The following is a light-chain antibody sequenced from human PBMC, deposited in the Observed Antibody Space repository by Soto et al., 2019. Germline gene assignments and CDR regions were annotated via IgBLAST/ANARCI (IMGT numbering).Light chain of an antibody. CDR1: QGVSSY. J-gene: IGKJ3*01. V-gene: IGKV3D-11*01. Sequence: EIVLTQSPATLSLSPGERATLSCRASQGVSSYLAWYQQKPGQAPRLLIYDASNRATGIPARFSGSGPGTDFTLTICSLEPEDFAVYYCQQPGIHSFGTGTKVDIK. CDR2: DAS. CDR3: QQPGIHS.